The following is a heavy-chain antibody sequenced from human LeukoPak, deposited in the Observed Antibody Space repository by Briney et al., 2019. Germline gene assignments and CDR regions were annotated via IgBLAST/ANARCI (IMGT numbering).Heavy chain of an antibody. CDR1: GFTFSSYS. D-gene: IGHD3-16*02. V-gene: IGHV3-48*04. J-gene: IGHJ4*02. Sequence: GGSLRLSCAASGFTFSSYSMSWVRQAPGKGLEWISYINSSSSTIYYADSVKGRFTISRDNAKNSLYLQMNSLRAEDTAVYYCTNGDEITFGGLIVIQPTDYWGQGTLVTISS. CDR3: TNGDEITFGGLIVIQPTDY. CDR2: INSSSSTI.